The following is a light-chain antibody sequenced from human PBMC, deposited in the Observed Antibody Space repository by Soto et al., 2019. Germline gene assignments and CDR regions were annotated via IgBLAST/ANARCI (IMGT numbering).Light chain of an antibody. J-gene: IGKJ2*01. Sequence: DIQMTQSPSTLSASVGDRVTITCRASQSISSWLAWYQQKPGKAPKLLIYKASNLETGVPSRFSGSGSGPEFTLTISRLQPDDFATYYCQQYNTYSPTFGQGTKVEI. CDR3: QQYNTYSPT. CDR2: KAS. V-gene: IGKV1-5*03. CDR1: QSISSW.